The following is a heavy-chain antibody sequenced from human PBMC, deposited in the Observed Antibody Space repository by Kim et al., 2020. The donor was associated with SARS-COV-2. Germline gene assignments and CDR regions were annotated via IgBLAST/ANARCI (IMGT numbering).Heavy chain of an antibody. CDR3: ARGEYYYDSSGYYRSPTYYFDY. CDR1: GGSISSSSYY. D-gene: IGHD3-22*01. J-gene: IGHJ4*02. CDR2: IYYSGST. Sequence: SETLSLTCTVSGGSISSSSYYWGWIRQPPGKGLEWIGSIYYSGSTYYNPSLKSRVTISVDTSKNQFSLKLSSVTAADTAVYYCARGEYYYDSSGYYRSPTYYFDYWGQGTLVTVSS. V-gene: IGHV4-39*07.